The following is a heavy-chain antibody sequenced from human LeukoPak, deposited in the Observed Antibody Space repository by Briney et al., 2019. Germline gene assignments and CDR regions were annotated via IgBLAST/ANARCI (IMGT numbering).Heavy chain of an antibody. CDR2: ISGSSGST. Sequence: GGSLRLSCAASGFTFSSYGMHWVRQAPGKGLEWVSGISGSSGSTYYADSVKGRFTISRDNSKNTLYLEMNSLKAEDTALYYCAKDCYGSGSPRWFDPWGQGTLVTVSS. J-gene: IGHJ5*02. V-gene: IGHV3-23*01. D-gene: IGHD3-10*01. CDR1: GFTFSSYG. CDR3: AKDCYGSGSPRWFDP.